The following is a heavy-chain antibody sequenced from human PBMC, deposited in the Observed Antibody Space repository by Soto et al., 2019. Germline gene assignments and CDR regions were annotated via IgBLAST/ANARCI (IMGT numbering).Heavy chain of an antibody. CDR2: ISSTTNYI. J-gene: IGHJ4*02. CDR1: CFTFTGYS. V-gene: IGHV3-21*01. Sequence: GGSLRLSCAASCFTFTGYSMNWVRQAPGKGLEWVSSISSTTNYIYYADSMKGRFTVSRDNAKNSVYLEMNSLSAEDTALYYCARESEDLTSNFDYWGQGTMVTVSS. CDR3: ARESEDLTSNFDY.